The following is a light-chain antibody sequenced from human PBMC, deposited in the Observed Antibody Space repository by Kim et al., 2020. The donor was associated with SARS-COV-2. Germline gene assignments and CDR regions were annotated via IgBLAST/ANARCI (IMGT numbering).Light chain of an antibody. Sequence: GQSITISCTGTSSDDRNYNLVSWYQHHQGKAPKLMIYEGFKRPSGVSNRFSGSKSGNTASLTISALQAEDEADYYCCSYAGSSTFVFGGGTQLTVL. CDR2: EGF. CDR1: SSDDRNYNL. V-gene: IGLV2-23*03. CDR3: CSYAGSSTFV. J-gene: IGLJ3*02.